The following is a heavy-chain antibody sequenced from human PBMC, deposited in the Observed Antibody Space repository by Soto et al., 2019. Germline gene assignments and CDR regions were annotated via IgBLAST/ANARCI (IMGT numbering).Heavy chain of an antibody. J-gene: IGHJ4*02. CDR2: IYYSGST. Sequence: QVQLQESGPGLVKPSETLSLTCTVSGGSISSYYWSWIRQPPGKGLEWIGYIYYSGSTNYNPSLKSRVTISVDTSKTQFSLKLSSVTAADTAVYYCARSRYSGYDSLDYWGQGTLVTVSS. CDR3: ARSRYSGYDSLDY. D-gene: IGHD5-12*01. V-gene: IGHV4-59*08. CDR1: GGSISSYY.